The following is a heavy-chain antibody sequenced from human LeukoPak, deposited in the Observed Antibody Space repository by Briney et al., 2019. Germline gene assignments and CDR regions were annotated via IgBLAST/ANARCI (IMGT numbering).Heavy chain of an antibody. CDR1: GCSISSYY. V-gene: IGHV4-59*01. J-gene: IGHJ4*02. CDR3: GRERPNYDILTGYIDY. Sequence: SETLSLTCTVSGCSISSYYWSWIGQPPVKGLESIAYLYYSGSTNYNPSLKSRITISVDTYKNQFSLKLSSVTAADTAVYYCGRERPNYDILTGYIDYWGQGTLVTVSS. D-gene: IGHD3-9*01. CDR2: LYYSGST.